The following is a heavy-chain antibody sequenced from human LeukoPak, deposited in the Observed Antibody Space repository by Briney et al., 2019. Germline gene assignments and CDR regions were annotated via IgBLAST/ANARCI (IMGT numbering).Heavy chain of an antibody. CDR1: GFTFSSYE. Sequence: GGSLRLSCAASGFTFSSYEMNWVRQAPGKGLEWVSVIYSGGSTYYADSVKGRFTISRHNSKNTLYLQMNSLRAEDTAVYYCARVPYGDYYFDYWGQGTLVTVSS. CDR3: ARVPYGDYYFDY. J-gene: IGHJ4*02. V-gene: IGHV3-53*04. D-gene: IGHD4-17*01. CDR2: IYSGGST.